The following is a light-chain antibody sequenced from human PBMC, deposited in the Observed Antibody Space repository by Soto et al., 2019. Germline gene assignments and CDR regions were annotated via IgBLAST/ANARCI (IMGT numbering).Light chain of an antibody. CDR3: HLYGTSPLFT. CDR1: QTVSSSY. J-gene: IGKJ5*01. Sequence: EIVLTQSPATLSLSPGVRATLSCRASQTVSSSYLARSQQKPGQAPRPLIYGASNRATGVPDRFSGTGSGTDFTLTISRLEPEDFAVYYCHLYGTSPLFTFGQGTRLEIK. CDR2: GAS. V-gene: IGKV3-20*01.